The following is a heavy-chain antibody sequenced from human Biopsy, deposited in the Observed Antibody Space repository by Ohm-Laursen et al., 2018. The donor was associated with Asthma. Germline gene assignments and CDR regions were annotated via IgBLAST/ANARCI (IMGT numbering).Heavy chain of an antibody. CDR2: IDQSGYT. J-gene: IGHJ5*02. D-gene: IGHD1-20*01. CDR3: ARAAITGIRGWFDP. V-gene: IGHV4-34*01. CDR1: GGYLTGHY. Sequence: TLSLTCTVYGGYLTGHYWNWIRQPPGMGLEWIGEIDQSGYTNYNPSLKSRVTISADTSKNQFHLNLSSVTAADTAVYFCARAAITGIRGWFDPWGQGTQVTVSS.